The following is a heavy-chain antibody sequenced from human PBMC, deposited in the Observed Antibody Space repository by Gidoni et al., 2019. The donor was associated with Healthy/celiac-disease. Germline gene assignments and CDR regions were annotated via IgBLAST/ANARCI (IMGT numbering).Heavy chain of an antibody. CDR3: ASSDVVGMNTDPYYYYGMDV. Sequence: QVQLVESGGGVVQPGRSLRLSCEASGFTFSSYGMHWVRQAPGKGLEWVAVIWYDGSNKYYADSVKGRFTISRDNSKNTLYLQMNSLRAEDTAVYYCASSDVVGMNTDPYYYYGMDVWGQGTTVTVSS. J-gene: IGHJ6*02. V-gene: IGHV3-33*01. D-gene: IGHD2-15*01. CDR1: GFTFSSYG. CDR2: IWYDGSNK.